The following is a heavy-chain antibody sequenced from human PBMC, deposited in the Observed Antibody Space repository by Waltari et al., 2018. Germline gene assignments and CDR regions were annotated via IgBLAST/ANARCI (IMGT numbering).Heavy chain of an antibody. CDR1: GGSFSGYY. D-gene: IGHD2-8*01. CDR3: ARGAVLVAFDI. CDR2: INHSGST. J-gene: IGHJ3*02. Sequence: QVQLQQWGAGLLKPSETLSLTCAVYGGSFSGYYWSWIRQPPGKGLEWIGEINHSGSTNYNPSLKSRVTISVDTSKNQFSLKLSSVTAADTAVYYCARGAVLVAFDIWGQGTMVIVSS. V-gene: IGHV4-34*01.